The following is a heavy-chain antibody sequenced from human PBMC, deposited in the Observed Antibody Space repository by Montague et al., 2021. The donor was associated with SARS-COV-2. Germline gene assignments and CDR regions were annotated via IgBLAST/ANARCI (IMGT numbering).Heavy chain of an antibody. CDR3: ARGGSDISADGLPYFDD. D-gene: IGHD3-16*01. CDR1: GFTVGGNY. J-gene: IGHJ4*02. CDR2: IYSGGSP. V-gene: IGHV3-53*01. Sequence: SLRLSCAASGFTVGGNYMSWVRQAPGKGLEWVSVIYSGGSPYYADSVRGRFTISRDNSKNTLYFQMNSLRAEDTAVYFCARGGSDISADGLPYFDDWGQGTLVTVSS.